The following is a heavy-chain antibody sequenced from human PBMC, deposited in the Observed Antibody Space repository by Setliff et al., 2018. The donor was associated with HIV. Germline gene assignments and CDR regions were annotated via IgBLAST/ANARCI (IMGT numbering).Heavy chain of an antibody. D-gene: IGHD5-12*01. CDR1: GGSVTSGCHY. CDR3: ARQPLYNDYDWRSYYFDY. Sequence: SETLSLTCTVSGGSVTSGCHYWSWIRQQPGKAPEWIGYIHYTGSNFYNPSLNSRFTISVDTSKNQFSLKLRSVTAADTAVYYCARQPLYNDYDWRSYYFDYWGQGSLVTVSS. V-gene: IGHV4-31*02. CDR2: IHYTGSN. J-gene: IGHJ4*02.